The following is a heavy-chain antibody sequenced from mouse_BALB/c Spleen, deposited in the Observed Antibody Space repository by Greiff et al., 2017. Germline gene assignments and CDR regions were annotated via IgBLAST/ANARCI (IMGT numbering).Heavy chain of an antibody. CDR2: ISSGSSTI. V-gene: IGHV5-17*02. D-gene: IGHD1-2*01. J-gene: IGHJ2*01. CDR3: ARWGYGYDYFDY. Sequence: EVMLVESGGGLVQPGGSRKLSCAASGFTFSSFGMHWVRQAPEKGLEWVAYISSGSSTIYYADTVKGRFTISRDNPKHTLFLQMTSLRSEDTAMYYCARWGYGYDYFDYGGPGTTLAVST. CDR1: GFTFSSFG.